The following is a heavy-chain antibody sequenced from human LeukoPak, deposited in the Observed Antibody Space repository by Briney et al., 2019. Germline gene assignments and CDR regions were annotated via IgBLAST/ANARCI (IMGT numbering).Heavy chain of an antibody. J-gene: IGHJ3*02. D-gene: IGHD4-23*01. Sequence: ASVKVSCKASGYTFTSYDINWVRQAPGQRLEWMGWINAGNGNTKYSQKFQGRVTITRDTSASTAYMELSSLRSEDTAVYYCARDYGGNSRAFDIWGQGTMVTVSS. V-gene: IGHV1-3*01. CDR3: ARDYGGNSRAFDI. CDR1: GYTFTSYD. CDR2: INAGNGNT.